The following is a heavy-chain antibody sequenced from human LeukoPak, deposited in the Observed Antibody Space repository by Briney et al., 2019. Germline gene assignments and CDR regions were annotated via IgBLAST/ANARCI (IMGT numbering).Heavy chain of an antibody. CDR3: ARGPYSYDSSGAFDI. J-gene: IGHJ3*02. CDR1: GDSISSGDYY. D-gene: IGHD3-22*01. Sequence: SQTLSLTCTVSGDSISSGDYYWSWIRQPAGKGLEWIGRISSSGSINYNPSLKSRVTISVDTSKNQFSLKLSSVTAADTAVYFCARGPYSYDSSGAFDIWGQGTMVTVSS. V-gene: IGHV4-61*02. CDR2: ISSSGSI.